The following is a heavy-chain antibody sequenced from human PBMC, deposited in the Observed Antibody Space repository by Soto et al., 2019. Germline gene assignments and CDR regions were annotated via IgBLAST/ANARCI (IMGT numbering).Heavy chain of an antibody. D-gene: IGHD1-26*01. J-gene: IGHJ5*02. Sequence: SETLSLTCTVSGGSISSSSYYWGWIRQPPGKGLEWIGYIYYSGSTNYTPSLKSRVTISVDTSKNHFSLKLNSVTVADTAIYYCARDRPIPDSRSPSFDPWAREPRSPSPQ. CDR1: GGSISSSSYY. CDR2: IYYSGST. V-gene: IGHV4-61*05. CDR3: ARDRPIPDSRSPSFDP.